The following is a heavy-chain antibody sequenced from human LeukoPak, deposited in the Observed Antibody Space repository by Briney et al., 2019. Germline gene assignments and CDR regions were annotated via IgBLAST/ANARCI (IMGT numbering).Heavy chain of an antibody. CDR2: ISSSGSYI. Sequence: PGGSLRLSCAASRFTFSSYSMNWVRQAPGKGLEWVSSISSSGSYIYYADSVKGRFTISRDNAKNSLYLQMNSLRAEDTAVYFCARAAGEMATIRYWGQGTLVTVSS. CDR1: RFTFSSYS. J-gene: IGHJ4*02. V-gene: IGHV3-21*01. D-gene: IGHD5-24*01. CDR3: ARAAGEMATIRY.